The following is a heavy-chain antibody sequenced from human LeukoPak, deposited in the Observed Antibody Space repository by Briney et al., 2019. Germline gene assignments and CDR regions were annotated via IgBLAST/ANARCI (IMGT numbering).Heavy chain of an antibody. D-gene: IGHD3-22*01. CDR2: IKQDGSEN. V-gene: IGHV3-7*01. CDR1: GFTFSSYW. CDR3: ARDLFEEYYDSSGYGYFDY. J-gene: IGHJ4*02. Sequence: GGSLRLSCVASGFTFSSYWMSWVRQAPGKGLEWVANIKQDGSENFYVDSVKGRFTISRDNAKNSLYLQMNSLRAEDTAVYYCARDLFEEYYDSSGYGYFDYWGQGTLVTVSS.